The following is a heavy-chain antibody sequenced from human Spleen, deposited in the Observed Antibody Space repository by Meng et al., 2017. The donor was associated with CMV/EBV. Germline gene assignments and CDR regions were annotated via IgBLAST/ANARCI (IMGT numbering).Heavy chain of an antibody. CDR1: GYTFTSYG. CDR2: ISAYNGNT. D-gene: IGHD5-24*01. V-gene: IGHV1-18*01. CDR3: AGGRDGYSYYFDY. J-gene: IGHJ4*02. Sequence: KASGYTFTSYGISWVRQAPGQGLEWMGWISAYNGNTNYAQKLQGRVTMTTDTSTSTAYMELRSLRSDDTAVYHCAGGRDGYSYYFDYWGQGTLVTVSS.